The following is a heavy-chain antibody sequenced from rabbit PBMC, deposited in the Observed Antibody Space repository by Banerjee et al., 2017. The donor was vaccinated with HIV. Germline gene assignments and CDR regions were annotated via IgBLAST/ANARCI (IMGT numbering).Heavy chain of an antibody. D-gene: IGHD4-2*01. Sequence: EESGGGLVKPGGTLTLTCTASGFDLSSVYYMCWVRQAPGKGLELIEWIYVDYGGSWDASWVNGGVTISKNSSNTVTVQMTSRTAADKDTYFCARDAGYAGSNLWGQGTLVTVS. CDR1: GFDLSSVYY. CDR2: IYVDYGGS. V-gene: IGHV1S40*01. J-gene: IGHJ4*01. CDR3: ARDAGYAGSNL.